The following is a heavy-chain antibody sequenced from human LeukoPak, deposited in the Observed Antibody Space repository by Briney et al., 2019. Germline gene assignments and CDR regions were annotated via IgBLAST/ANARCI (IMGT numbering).Heavy chain of an antibody. Sequence: ASVKVSCKASGYTFTSYYMHWVRQAPGQGLEWMGIINPSGVSTSYAQKFQGRVTMTRDTSTSTVYMELSSLRSEDTAVYYCAREQSVVPAANNWFDPWGQGTLVTVSS. D-gene: IGHD2-2*01. CDR3: AREQSVVPAANNWFDP. J-gene: IGHJ5*02. CDR1: GYTFTSYY. CDR2: INPSGVST. V-gene: IGHV1-46*01.